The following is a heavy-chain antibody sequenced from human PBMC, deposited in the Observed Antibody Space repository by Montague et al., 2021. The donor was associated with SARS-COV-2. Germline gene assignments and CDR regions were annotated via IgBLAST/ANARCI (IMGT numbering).Heavy chain of an antibody. CDR1: GGSISSYY. CDR2: IYYSGST. V-gene: IGHV4-59*01. CDR3: ARGRDGYYHRSALFDY. D-gene: IGHD3-22*01. J-gene: IGHJ4*02. Sequence: SETLSLTCTVSGGSISSYYWSWIRQPPGKGLEWIGYIYYSGSTNYNPSLKSRVTISVDTSKNQFSLKLTSVTAADTAACYCARGRDGYYHRSALFDYWGQGTLVTVSS.